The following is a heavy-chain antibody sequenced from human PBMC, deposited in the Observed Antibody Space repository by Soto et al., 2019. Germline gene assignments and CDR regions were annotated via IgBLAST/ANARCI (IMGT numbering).Heavy chain of an antibody. D-gene: IGHD2-15*01. V-gene: IGHV1-69*08. CDR1: GGTFSSYT. CDR3: ARDGDCSGGSCYSIQWFDP. J-gene: IGHJ5*02. CDR2: IIPILGIA. Sequence: QVQLVQSGAEVKKPGSSVKVSCKASGGTFSSYTISWVRQAPGQGLEWMGRIIPILGIANYAQKFQGRVTITADKXXSXAXRELSSLRSEDTAVYYCARDGDCSGGSCYSIQWFDPWGQGTLVTVSS.